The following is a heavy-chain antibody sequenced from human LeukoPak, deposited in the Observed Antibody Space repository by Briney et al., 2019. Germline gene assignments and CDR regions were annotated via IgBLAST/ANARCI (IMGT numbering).Heavy chain of an antibody. CDR1: GGSIGTFY. D-gene: IGHD3-16*02. CDR2: IYVPAT. Sequence: PSETLSLTCTVSGGSIGTFYWSWIRQSPGKGLEWIGYIYVPATRYNPYLQSRLTISVDRSRNQFFLNLSSVTAADTAVYYCARHIGGGIEDMDVWGKGTKVIVSS. V-gene: IGHV4-59*08. J-gene: IGHJ6*03. CDR3: ARHIGGGIEDMDV.